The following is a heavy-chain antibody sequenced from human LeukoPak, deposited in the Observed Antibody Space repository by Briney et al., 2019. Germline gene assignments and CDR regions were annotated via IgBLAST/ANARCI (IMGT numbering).Heavy chain of an antibody. D-gene: IGHD6-19*01. CDR2: INPSGGST. CDR1: GYTFTIYY. J-gene: IGHJ6*02. V-gene: IGHV1-46*01. Sequence: ASVKVSCKTSGYTFTIYYMHWVRQAPGQGLEWMGIINPSGGSTDYAQKFQGRLTMTRDTSTSTVYMELSSLRSEDTAVYYCARAPGAVAATYYYGMDVWGQGSTVTVSS. CDR3: ARAPGAVAATYYYGMDV.